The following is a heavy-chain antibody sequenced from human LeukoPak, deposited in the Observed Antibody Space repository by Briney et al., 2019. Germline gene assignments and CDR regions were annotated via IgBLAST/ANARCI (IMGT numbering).Heavy chain of an antibody. V-gene: IGHV1-8*01. CDR3: AGTLWFGELLGRDNWFDP. D-gene: IGHD3-10*01. CDR2: MNPNSGNT. Sequence: ASVKVSCKASGYTFTSYDINWVRQATGQGLEWMGWMNPNSGNTGYAQKFQGRVTMTRNTSISTAYMELSSLRSEDTAVYYCAGTLWFGELLGRDNWFDPWGQGTLVTVSS. CDR1: GYTFTSYD. J-gene: IGHJ5*02.